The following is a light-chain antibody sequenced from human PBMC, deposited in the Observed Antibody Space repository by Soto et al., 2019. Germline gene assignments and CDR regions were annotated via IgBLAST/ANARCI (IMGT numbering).Light chain of an antibody. CDR1: SSDVGGYKY. CDR3: GSYTSSSTRV. CDR2: DIR. Sequence: QSALTQPASVSGSPGQSITISCTGTSSDVGGYKYVSWYQQHPGKAPKLMIYDIRNRPSGVSNRFSGSKSGNTASLTISGLQAEDEADYYCGSYTSSSTRVFGTGTKVTVL. V-gene: IGLV2-14*03. J-gene: IGLJ1*01.